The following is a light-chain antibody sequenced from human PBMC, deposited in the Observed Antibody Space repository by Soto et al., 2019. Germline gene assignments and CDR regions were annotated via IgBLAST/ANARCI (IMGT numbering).Light chain of an antibody. CDR3: SSYTSSSTLLYV. V-gene: IGLV2-14*01. J-gene: IGLJ1*01. CDR2: DVS. CDR1: SSDVGGYNY. Sequence: QSPLAPPASVSVSPGQSITISCTGTSSDVGGYNYVSWYQQHPGKAPKLMIYDVSNRPSGVSNRFSGSKSGNTASLTISGLQAEDEADYYCSSYTSSSTLLYVFGTGTKVTVL.